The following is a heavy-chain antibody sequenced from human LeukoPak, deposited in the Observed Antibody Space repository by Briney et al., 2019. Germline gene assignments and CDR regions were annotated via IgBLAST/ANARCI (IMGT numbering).Heavy chain of an antibody. J-gene: IGHJ4*02. V-gene: IGHV1-69*04. CDR3: AREWELPMLYYFDY. Sequence: SVKVSCKASGGTFSSYAISWVRQAPGQGLQWMGRIIPILGIANYAQMFQGRVTITADKSTSTAYMELSSLRSEDTAVYYCAREWELPMLYYFDYWGQGTLVTVSS. CDR2: IIPILGIA. D-gene: IGHD1-26*01. CDR1: GGTFSSYA.